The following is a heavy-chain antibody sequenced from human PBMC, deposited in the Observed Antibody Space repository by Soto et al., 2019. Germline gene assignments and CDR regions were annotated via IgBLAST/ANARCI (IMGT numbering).Heavy chain of an antibody. CDR2: ISAYNGNT. CDR3: ARERANYGDYVDAFDI. CDR1: GYTFTSYG. D-gene: IGHD4-17*01. Sequence: QVQLVQSGAEVKKPGASVKVSCKASGYTFTSYGISWVRQAPGQGLEWMGWISAYNGNTNYAQKLQGRVTMTTDTSTSTADMELRSLRSDDTAVYYCARERANYGDYVDAFDIWGQGTMVTVSS. J-gene: IGHJ3*02. V-gene: IGHV1-18*01.